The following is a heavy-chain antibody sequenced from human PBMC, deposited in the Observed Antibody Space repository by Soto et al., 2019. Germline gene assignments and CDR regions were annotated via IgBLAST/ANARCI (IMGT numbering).Heavy chain of an antibody. D-gene: IGHD1-26*01. J-gene: IGHJ4*02. CDR3: ARDRSGSRYSYIL. CDR2: VYYGGNT. V-gene: IGHV4-31*11. Sequence: SETLSLTCAFSVASISSGGYYCTWIRQYPWKGLEWIGYVYYGGNTNFNPSLRSRVAMSVDRSKNQFSLELKSVTVADTAVYYCARDRSGSRYSYILWGQGPLVSVSS. CDR1: VASISSGGYY.